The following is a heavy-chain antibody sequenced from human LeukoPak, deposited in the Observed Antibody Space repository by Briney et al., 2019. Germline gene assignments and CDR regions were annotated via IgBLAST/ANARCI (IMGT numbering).Heavy chain of an antibody. Sequence: PGGSLRLSCAASGFSFSRYWMHWVRHSPGKGLVWVSRINEDGSTTTYADSVKGRFTISRDNAKNTLHLQMNSLRAEDTAVYYCARGVLPCFDPWGQGTLVTVSS. J-gene: IGHJ5*02. CDR2: INEDGSTT. CDR1: GFSFSRYW. D-gene: IGHD3-10*01. V-gene: IGHV3-74*03. CDR3: ARGVLPCFDP.